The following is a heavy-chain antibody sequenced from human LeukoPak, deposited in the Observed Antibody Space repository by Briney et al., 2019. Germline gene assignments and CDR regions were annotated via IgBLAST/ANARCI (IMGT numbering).Heavy chain of an antibody. V-gene: IGHV3-30*19. CDR2: ISYDGSNK. CDR3: VREDDYGDFFDY. CDR1: GFSFSSYG. D-gene: IGHD4-17*01. J-gene: IGHJ4*02. Sequence: PGGSLRLSCAASGFSFSSYGFHWVRQAPGKGLEWVALISYDGSNKYYADSVKGRFTISRDNSKNTLYLQMNSLRAEDTAVYYCVREDDYGDFFDYWGQGTLVTVSS.